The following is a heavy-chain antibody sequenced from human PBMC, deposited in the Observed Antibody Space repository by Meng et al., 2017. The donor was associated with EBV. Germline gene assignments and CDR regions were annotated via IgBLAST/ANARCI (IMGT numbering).Heavy chain of an antibody. J-gene: IGHJ5*02. CDR2: MNPNSGNT. D-gene: IGHD3-3*01. V-gene: IGHV1-8*01. CDR1: RYTFTSYD. Sequence: GGEHKKPRSSGKVHCKASRYTFTSYDINWVRQATGQRLEWMGWMNPNSGNTGYAQKFQGRVTMTRNTSISTAYMELSSLRSEDTAVYYCARGVGTIFGVVIKNWFDPWGQGTLVTVSS. CDR3: ARGVGTIFGVVIKNWFDP.